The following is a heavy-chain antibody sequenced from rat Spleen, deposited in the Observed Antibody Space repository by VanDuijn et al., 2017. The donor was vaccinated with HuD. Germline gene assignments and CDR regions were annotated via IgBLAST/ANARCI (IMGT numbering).Heavy chain of an antibody. Sequence: EVEVVESGGGLVQPGRSLKLSCAASGRTFSDYYMAWVRQAPTKGLEWVAYISTGGTTTYYRDSVKGRFTISRDNAQNTLYLQMDSLRSEDTATYYCTTENYWFAYWGQGTLVTVSS. CDR2: ISTGGTTT. D-gene: IGHD1-10*01. J-gene: IGHJ3*01. CDR3: TTENYWFAY. V-gene: IGHV5-27*01. CDR1: GRTFSDYY.